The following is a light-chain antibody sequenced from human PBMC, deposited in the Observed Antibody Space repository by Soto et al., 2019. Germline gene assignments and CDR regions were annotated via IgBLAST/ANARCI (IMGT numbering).Light chain of an antibody. CDR3: SSYTTSTSFIL. Sequence: QSALTQPRSVSGSPGQSVTISCTGTSSDVGGYNYVSWYQQHPGKAPKLMIYDVGKRPSGVPDRFSGSKSDNTASLTISGLQAEDEADYYCSSYTTSTSFILFGGGTKVTVL. CDR2: DVG. CDR1: SSDVGGYNY. J-gene: IGLJ2*01. V-gene: IGLV2-11*01.